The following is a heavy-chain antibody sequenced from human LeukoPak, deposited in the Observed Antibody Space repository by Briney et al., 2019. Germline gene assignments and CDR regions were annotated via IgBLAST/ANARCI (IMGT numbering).Heavy chain of an antibody. CDR3: AKGRRAYYYDSSGYSDAFDI. CDR1: GFTFSSYW. Sequence: GGSLRLSCAASGFTFSSYWMSWVRQAPGKGLEWVANIKQDGSEKYYVDSVKGRFTISRDNAKNSLYLQMNSLRAEDTAVYYCAKGRRAYYYDSSGYSDAFDIWGQGTMVTVSS. J-gene: IGHJ3*02. CDR2: IKQDGSEK. D-gene: IGHD3-22*01. V-gene: IGHV3-7*03.